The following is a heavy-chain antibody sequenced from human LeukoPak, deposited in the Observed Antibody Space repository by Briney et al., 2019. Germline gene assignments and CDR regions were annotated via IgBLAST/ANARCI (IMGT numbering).Heavy chain of an antibody. Sequence: PSETLSLTCTVSGGSISSSSYYWGWIRQPPGKGLEWIGYIYYSGSTNYNPSLKSRVTISVDTSKNQFSLKLSSVTAADTAVYYCARTEVAVAGDSGFDPWGQGTLVTVSS. J-gene: IGHJ5*02. CDR1: GGSISSSSYY. CDR2: IYYSGST. CDR3: ARTEVAVAGDSGFDP. V-gene: IGHV4-61*05. D-gene: IGHD6-19*01.